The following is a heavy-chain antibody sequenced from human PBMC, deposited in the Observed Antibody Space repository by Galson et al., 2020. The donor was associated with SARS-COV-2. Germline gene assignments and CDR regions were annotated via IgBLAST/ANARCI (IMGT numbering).Heavy chain of an antibody. D-gene: IGHD3-22*01. CDR2: IGPGGTTT. V-gene: IGHV3-23*01. CDR3: AKDRGYHSGIDAFVI. CDR1: DFTFATYT. J-gene: IGHJ3*02. Sequence: GESLKISCAASDFTFATYTLSWVRQAPGKGLEWVSAIGPGGTTTHYADSVKGRFTISRDNSKNTLYLQMNSLRAEDTAVYYCAKDRGYHSGIDAFVIWGQGTMVTVSA.